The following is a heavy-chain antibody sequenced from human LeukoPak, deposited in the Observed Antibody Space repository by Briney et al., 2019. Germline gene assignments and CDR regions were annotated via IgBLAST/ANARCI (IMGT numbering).Heavy chain of an antibody. V-gene: IGHV2-5*01. J-gene: IGHJ3*02. D-gene: IGHD2-15*01. CDR2: IYENDEK. CDR3: AHRHRGVASDI. Sequence: SGPTLVNPTQTLTLTCTFSGFSLSSDAVGVGWIRQPPGGALEWLGVIYENDEKLYSSSLQNRLSITKDTSKNQVVPTMANMDPVDTATYYCAHRHRGVASDIWGQGTMVTVSS. CDR1: GFSLSSDAVG.